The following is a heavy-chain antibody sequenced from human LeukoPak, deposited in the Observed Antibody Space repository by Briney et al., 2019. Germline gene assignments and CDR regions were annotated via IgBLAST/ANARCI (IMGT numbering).Heavy chain of an antibody. Sequence: GGSLRLSCAASGFTFSSYAMHWVRQAPGKGLEWVAVISYDGSNKYYADSVKGRFTISRDNSKNTLYLQMNSLRAEDTAVYYCARDLLRPGVTDHFDYWGQGTLVTVCS. V-gene: IGHV3-30-3*01. CDR3: ARDLLRPGVTDHFDY. CDR2: ISYDGSNK. D-gene: IGHD2-21*02. J-gene: IGHJ4*02. CDR1: GFTFSSYA.